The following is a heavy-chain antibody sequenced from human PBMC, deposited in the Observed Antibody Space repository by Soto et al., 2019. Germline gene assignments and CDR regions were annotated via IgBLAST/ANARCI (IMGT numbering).Heavy chain of an antibody. Sequence: QITLKESGPPLVKPTQTLTLTCTFSGFSLSTSGVGVGWIRQPPGKALEWLALIYWDDDKRYSPSLKSRLTITKDTSKNQVVLTMTNMDPVDTATYYCAHSLLWFGEEGYYFDYWGQGTLVTVSS. V-gene: IGHV2-5*02. CDR1: GFSLSTSGVG. D-gene: IGHD3-10*01. J-gene: IGHJ4*02. CDR2: IYWDDDK. CDR3: AHSLLWFGEEGYYFDY.